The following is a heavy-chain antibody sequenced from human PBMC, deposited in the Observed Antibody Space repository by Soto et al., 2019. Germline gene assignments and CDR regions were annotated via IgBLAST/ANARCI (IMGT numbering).Heavy chain of an antibody. V-gene: IGHV1-69*13. CDR3: ARASFTTRGTIYYYYGMDV. CDR1: GYTFTSYG. Sequence: GASVKVSCKASGYTFTSYGISWVRQAPGQGLEWMGGIIPIFGTANYAQKFQGRVTITADESTSTAYMELSSLRSEDTAVYYCARASFTTRGTIYYYYGMDVWGQGTTVTVSS. CDR2: IIPIFGTA. J-gene: IGHJ6*02. D-gene: IGHD3-16*01.